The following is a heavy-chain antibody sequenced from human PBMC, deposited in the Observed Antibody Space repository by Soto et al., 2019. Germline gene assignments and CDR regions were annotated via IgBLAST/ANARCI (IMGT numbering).Heavy chain of an antibody. CDR3: AKDLGDYVFWSGSPYYYYMDV. CDR1: GFTFSSYA. CDR2: ISGSGGST. V-gene: IGHV3-23*01. J-gene: IGHJ6*03. D-gene: IGHD3-3*01. Sequence: EVQLLESGGGLVQPGGSLRLSCAASGFTFSSYAMSWVRQAPGTGLEWVSAISGSGGSTYYADSVKGRFTISRDNSKITLYLQMNSVRAEDTAVYYCAKDLGDYVFWSGSPYYYYMDVWGKGTTVTVSS.